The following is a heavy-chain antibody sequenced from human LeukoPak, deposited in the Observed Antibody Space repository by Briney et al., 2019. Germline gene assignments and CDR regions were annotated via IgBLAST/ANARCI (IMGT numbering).Heavy chain of an antibody. Sequence: GGSLRLSCAASGFTFSIYAMSWVRQAPGKGLEWVSGMSGSGGSTYYADSVKGRFAISRDNSKNTLYLQMNTLRAEDTAVYYCAKDREYSYVYDAFDIWGQGTLVTVSS. V-gene: IGHV3-23*01. J-gene: IGHJ3*02. CDR1: GFTFSIYA. CDR3: AKDREYSYVYDAFDI. CDR2: MSGSGGST. D-gene: IGHD3-16*01.